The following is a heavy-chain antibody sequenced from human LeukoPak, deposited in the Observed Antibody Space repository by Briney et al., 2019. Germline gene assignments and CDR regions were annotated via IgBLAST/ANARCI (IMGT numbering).Heavy chain of an antibody. CDR1: GYTFTGYY. D-gene: IGHD3-22*01. Sequence: ASVKVSCKASGYTFTGYYMHWVRQAPGQGLEWMGWINPNSGGTNYAQKFQGRVTMTRDTSISTAYMELSRLRPDDTAVYYCAKSDYDSSGYYYGDYYYYGMDVWGQGTTVTVSS. J-gene: IGHJ6*02. V-gene: IGHV1-2*02. CDR3: AKSDYDSSGYYYGDYYYYGMDV. CDR2: INPNSGGT.